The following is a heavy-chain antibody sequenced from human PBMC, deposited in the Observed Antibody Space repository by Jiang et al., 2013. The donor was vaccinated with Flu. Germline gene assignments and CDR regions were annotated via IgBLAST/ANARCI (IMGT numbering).Heavy chain of an antibody. CDR3: AREGVGYCSGGSCLANAFDI. V-gene: IGHV1-2*02. CDR1: GYTFTGYY. D-gene: IGHD2-15*01. CDR2: INPNSGGT. Sequence: VQLVESGAEVKKPGASVKVSCKASGYTFTGYYMHWVRQAPGQGLEWMGWINPNSGGTNYAQKFQGRVTMTRDTSISTAYMELSRLRSDDTAVYYCAREGVGYCSGGSCLANAFDIWGQGTMVTVSS. J-gene: IGHJ3*02.